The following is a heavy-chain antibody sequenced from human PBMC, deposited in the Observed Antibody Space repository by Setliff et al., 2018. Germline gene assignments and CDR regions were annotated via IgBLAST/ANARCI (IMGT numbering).Heavy chain of an antibody. CDR3: SPSTYYYDTSGHSLDY. J-gene: IGHJ4*02. CDR1: GFTFSYAW. Sequence: PGGSLRLSCAASGFTFSYAWMHWVRQAPGKGLEWVGRSKSKTAGGAIDYAAPVKGRFTISRDDSKNTLYLQMSSLKTEDTAMYYCSPSTYYYDTSGHSLDYWGQGTLVTVSS. D-gene: IGHD3-22*01. V-gene: IGHV3-15*07. CDR2: SKSKTAGGAI.